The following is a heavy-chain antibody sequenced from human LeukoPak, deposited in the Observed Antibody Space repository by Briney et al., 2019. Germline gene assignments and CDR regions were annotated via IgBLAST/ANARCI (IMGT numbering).Heavy chain of an antibody. CDR2: ISSSSSYT. D-gene: IGHD1-7*01. Sequence: GGSLRLFCAASGFTFSDYYMSWIRQAPGKGLEWVSYISSSSSYTNYADSVKGRFTISRDNAKNSLYLQMNSLRAEDTAVYYCARDSSLELKDFDYWGQGTLVTVSS. CDR3: ARDSSLELKDFDY. J-gene: IGHJ4*02. CDR1: GFTFSDYY. V-gene: IGHV3-11*06.